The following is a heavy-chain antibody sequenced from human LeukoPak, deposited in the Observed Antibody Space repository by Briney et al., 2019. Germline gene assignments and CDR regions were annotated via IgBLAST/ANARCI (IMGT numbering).Heavy chain of an antibody. CDR1: GFTFSSYW. CDR2: IKQDGSEK. J-gene: IGHJ4*02. Sequence: GGSLRLSCAASGFTFSSYWMRWVRQAPGKGLEWVANIKQDGSEKNYVDSVKGRFTISRDNAKDSLYLQMNSLRAEDTAVYYCARDQEGFDYWGQGTLVTVSS. V-gene: IGHV3-7*03. CDR3: ARDQEGFDY.